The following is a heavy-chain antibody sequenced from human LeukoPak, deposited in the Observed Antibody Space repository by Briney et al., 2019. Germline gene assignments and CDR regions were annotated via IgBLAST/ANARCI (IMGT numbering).Heavy chain of an antibody. J-gene: IGHJ4*02. V-gene: IGHV1-3*01. D-gene: IGHD3-10*01. Sequence: GASVKVSCKAPGYTFTSYAMHWVRQAPGQRLEWMGWINAGNGNTKYSQKFQGRVTITRDTSASTAYMELSSLRSEDTAVYYCARGHYGSGSYDYWGQGTLVTVSS. CDR3: ARGHYGSGSYDY. CDR2: INAGNGNT. CDR1: GYTFTSYA.